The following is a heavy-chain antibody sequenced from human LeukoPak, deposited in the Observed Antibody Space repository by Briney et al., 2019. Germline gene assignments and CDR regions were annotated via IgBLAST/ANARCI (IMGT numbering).Heavy chain of an antibody. CDR1: GFTFSSYA. V-gene: IGHV3-23*01. CDR2: ISGSGGST. CDR3: AKDRFYTADADYVFDY. J-gene: IGHJ4*02. D-gene: IGHD4-17*01. Sequence: GGSLRLSCAASGFTFSSYAMSWVRQAPGKGLEWVSAISGSGGSTYYADSVKGRFTISRDNSKNTLYLQMNSLRAEDTAVYYCAKDRFYTADADYVFDYWGQGTLVTVSS.